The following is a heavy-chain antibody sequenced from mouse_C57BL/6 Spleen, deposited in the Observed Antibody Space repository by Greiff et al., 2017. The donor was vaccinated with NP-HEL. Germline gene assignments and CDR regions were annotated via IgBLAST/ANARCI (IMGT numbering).Heavy chain of an antibody. CDR3: SRSYYDYDGPYLDY. CDR1: GYAFTSSW. D-gene: IGHD2-4*01. Sequence: VQLQQSGPELVKPGASVKISCKASGYAFTSSWMNWVKQRPGKGLEWIGRIYPGDGDTNYNGKFKGKATLTADKSSSTAYMQLSSLTSEDSAVYFYSRSYYDYDGPYLDYWGQGTTLTVSS. CDR2: IYPGDGDT. J-gene: IGHJ2*01. V-gene: IGHV1-82*01.